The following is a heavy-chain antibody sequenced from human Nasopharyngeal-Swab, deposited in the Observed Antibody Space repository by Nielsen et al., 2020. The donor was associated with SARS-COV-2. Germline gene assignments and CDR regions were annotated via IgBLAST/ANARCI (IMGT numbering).Heavy chain of an antibody. J-gene: IGHJ4*02. D-gene: IGHD3-3*01. Sequence: GGSLRLSCAASGFTFSSYAMHWVRQAPGKGLEYVSAISSNGGSTYYADSVKGRFTISRDNSKNTLYLQMGSLRAEDMAVYYCARGVKSGYYYFDHWGQGTLVTVSS. CDR2: ISSNGGST. V-gene: IGHV3-64*02. CDR1: GFTFSSYA. CDR3: ARGVKSGYYYFDH.